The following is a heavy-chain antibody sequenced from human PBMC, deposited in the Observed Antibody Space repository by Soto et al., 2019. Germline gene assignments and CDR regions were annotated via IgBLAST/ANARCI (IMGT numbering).Heavy chain of an antibody. CDR3: ARAPIMTFIVVVPAARIQHYYYYMDV. CDR2: IYYSGST. D-gene: IGHD2-2*01. Sequence: SETLSLTCTVSGGSISSGGYYWSWIRQHPGKGLEWIGYIYYSGSTYYNPSLKSRVTISVDTSKNQFSLKLSSVTAADTAVYYCARAPIMTFIVVVPAARIQHYYYYMDVWGKGTTVTVSS. V-gene: IGHV4-31*03. J-gene: IGHJ6*03. CDR1: GGSISSGGYY.